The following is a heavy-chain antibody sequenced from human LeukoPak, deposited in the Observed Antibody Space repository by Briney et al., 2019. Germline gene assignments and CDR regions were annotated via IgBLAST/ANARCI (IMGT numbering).Heavy chain of an antibody. D-gene: IGHD2-15*01. CDR1: GFTFSSFA. CDR2: ISGSGAST. J-gene: IGHJ4*02. V-gene: IGHV3-23*01. CDR3: AKERLGCSGGSCYYDCLDY. Sequence: PGGSLRLSCAASGFTFSSFAMSWVRQAPGKGLEWVSSISGSGASTYYADSVKGRFTISRDNSKNTLYLQMNSLRAEDTAIYYCAKERLGCSGGSCYYDCLDYWGQGNLVTVSS.